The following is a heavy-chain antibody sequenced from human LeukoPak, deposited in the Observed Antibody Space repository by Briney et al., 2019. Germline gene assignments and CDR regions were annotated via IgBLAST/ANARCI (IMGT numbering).Heavy chain of an antibody. CDR3: ARVGARGNFDY. D-gene: IGHD4-23*01. CDR1: GFTFSDYN. Sequence: GGSLRLSCAASGFTFSDYNMRWIRQAPGKGLEWVSYISSSGSTIYYADSVKGRFTISRDNAKNSLYLQMNSLRAEDTAVYYCARVGARGNFDYWGQGTLVTVSS. J-gene: IGHJ4*02. V-gene: IGHV3-11*04. CDR2: ISSSGSTI.